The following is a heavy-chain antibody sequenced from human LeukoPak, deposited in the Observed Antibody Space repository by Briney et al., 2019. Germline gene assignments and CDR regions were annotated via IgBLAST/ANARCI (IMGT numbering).Heavy chain of an antibody. CDR3: ARGFPYYYDSSGYCDY. CDR1: GGSFSGYY. Sequence: SETLSLTCAVYGGSFSGYYWSWIRQPPGKGLEWIGEINHSGSTNYNPSLKSRVTISVDTSKNQFSLKLSSVTAADTAVYSCARGFPYYYDSSGYCDYWGQGTLVTVSS. CDR2: INHSGST. J-gene: IGHJ4*02. D-gene: IGHD3-22*01. V-gene: IGHV4-34*01.